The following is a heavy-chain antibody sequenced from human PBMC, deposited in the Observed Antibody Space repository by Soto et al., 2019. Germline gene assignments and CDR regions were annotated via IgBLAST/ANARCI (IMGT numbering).Heavy chain of an antibody. Sequence: QVQLVQSGAEVKKPGASVKVSCKASGYTFTSYGISWVRQAPGQGLEWMGWISAYNGNTNYAQKLQGRVTMTTDTSASPAYMELRSLRSDDTAVYYCARRMYYYGSGSYYSSTYYYYFMDVWGKGTTVTVSS. D-gene: IGHD3-10*01. V-gene: IGHV1-18*01. CDR2: ISAYNGNT. J-gene: IGHJ6*03. CDR3: ARRMYYYGSGSYYSSTYYYYFMDV. CDR1: GYTFTSYG.